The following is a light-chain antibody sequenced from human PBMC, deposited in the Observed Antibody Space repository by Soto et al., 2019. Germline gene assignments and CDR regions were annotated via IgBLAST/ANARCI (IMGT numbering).Light chain of an antibody. CDR3: AAWDDSLSYV. CDR2: SNN. J-gene: IGLJ1*01. Sequence: QSLLTQPPSASGTPGQRVTISCSGSSSNIGSNTVNWYQQLPGTAPKLLIYSNNQRPSGVPDRFSGSKSGTSASLAISGLQSEDEADYYCAAWDDSLSYVVGKRTKVTVL. CDR1: SSNIGSNT. V-gene: IGLV1-44*01.